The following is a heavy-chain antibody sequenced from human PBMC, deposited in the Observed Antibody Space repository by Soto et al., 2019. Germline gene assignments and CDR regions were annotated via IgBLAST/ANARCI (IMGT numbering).Heavy chain of an antibody. CDR1: GGSISSSDYY. V-gene: IGHV4-39*01. Sequence: QLQLQESGPGLVKPSETLSLTCTVSGGSISSSDYYWGWIRQPPGKGLEWIGTIYYSGSTYYTPSLKSRGTISVDTSKNQFSLKLSSVTAAYTAVYYCARLNYDSSGYYSGYFAYWGQGTLVTVSS. CDR3: ARLNYDSSGYYSGYFAY. CDR2: IYYSGST. J-gene: IGHJ4*02. D-gene: IGHD3-22*01.